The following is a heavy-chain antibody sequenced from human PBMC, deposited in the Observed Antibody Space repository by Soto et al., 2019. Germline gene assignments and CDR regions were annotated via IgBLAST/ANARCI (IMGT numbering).Heavy chain of an antibody. Sequence: PVGSLGLSCSGSGFTCSTFDIHWVRQAPRKGLEWVSGIGTLSDTFYAASVQGRFTISRQNANNSVYLQINSLRAGDTAFYYCARGRSFSYDSTPPPMFDPWGQGTLVTVSS. CDR2: IGTLSDT. D-gene: IGHD3-10*01. CDR1: GFTCSTFD. V-gene: IGHV3-13*01. CDR3: ARGRSFSYDSTPPPMFDP. J-gene: IGHJ5*02.